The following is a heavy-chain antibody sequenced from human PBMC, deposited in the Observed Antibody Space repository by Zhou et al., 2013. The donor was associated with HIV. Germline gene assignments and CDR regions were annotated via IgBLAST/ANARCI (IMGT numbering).Heavy chain of an antibody. Sequence: QVQLVQSGAEVKKPGASVKVSCKASGYNFFSYGISWVRQAPGQGLEWMGWISAYNGNTNYAQKLQGRVTMTTDTSTSTAYMELRSLRSDDTAVYYCARDRIAAAGTYYYYYYYMDVWGKGTTVTVSS. CDR1: GYNFFSYG. J-gene: IGHJ6*03. CDR3: ARDRIAAAGTYYYYYYYMDV. V-gene: IGHV1-18*01. CDR2: ISAYNGNT. D-gene: IGHD6-13*01.